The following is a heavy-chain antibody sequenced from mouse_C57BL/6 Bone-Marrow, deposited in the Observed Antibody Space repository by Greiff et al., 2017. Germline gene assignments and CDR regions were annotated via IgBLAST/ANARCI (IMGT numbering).Heavy chain of an antibody. J-gene: IGHJ3*01. CDR2: INPNNGGT. Sequence: EVKLQESGPELVKPGASVKMSCKASGYTFTDYNMHWVKQSHGKSLEWIGYINPNNGGTSYNQKFKGKATLTVNKSSSTAYMELRSLTSEDSAVYYCANPPYYYGSSVFAYWGQGTLVTVSA. D-gene: IGHD1-1*01. CDR1: GYTFTDYN. CDR3: ANPPYYYGSSVFAY. V-gene: IGHV1-22*01.